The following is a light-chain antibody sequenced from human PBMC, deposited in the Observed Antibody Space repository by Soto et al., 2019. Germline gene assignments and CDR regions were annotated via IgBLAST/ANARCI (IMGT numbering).Light chain of an antibody. Sequence: QSALAQPPSASGSPGQSVTISCTGTSSDIGAYKYVSWYQQHPGKAPKLMIYEVNKRPSGVPDRFSGSKSGNTASLTVSGLQAEDEADYYCSSYAGNTVVFGGGTKLTVL. CDR1: SSDIGAYKY. CDR2: EVN. V-gene: IGLV2-8*01. J-gene: IGLJ2*01. CDR3: SSYAGNTVV.